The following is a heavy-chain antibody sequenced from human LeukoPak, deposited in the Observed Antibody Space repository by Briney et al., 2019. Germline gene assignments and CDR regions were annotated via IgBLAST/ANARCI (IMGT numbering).Heavy chain of an antibody. CDR2: ISTSGSII. J-gene: IGHJ4*02. V-gene: IGHV3-48*03. D-gene: IGHD6-19*01. CDR3: ARVISVAGYDY. Sequence: GGSLRLSCAASGFTFSDYGMNWVRQAPGKGLEWILHISTSGSIIHYADSVKGRFTISRDNAKNSLYLQMNSLRAEDTAVYYCARVISVAGYDYWGQGTLVTVSS. CDR1: GFTFSDYG.